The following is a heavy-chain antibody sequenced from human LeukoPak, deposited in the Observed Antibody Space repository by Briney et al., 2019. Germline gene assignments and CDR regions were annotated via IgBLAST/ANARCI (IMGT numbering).Heavy chain of an antibody. J-gene: IGHJ4*02. Sequence: PSQTLSLTCTVSGGSISSGGYYWSWIRQHPGKGLEWIGYIYYSGNTYYNPSLKSRVTISVDTSKNQFSLKLSSVTAADTAVYYCARGRGGSYGIAHNFDCWGQGTLVTVCS. CDR3: ARGRGGSYGIAHNFDC. D-gene: IGHD1-26*01. CDR2: IYYSGNT. V-gene: IGHV4-31*03. CDR1: GGSISSGGYY.